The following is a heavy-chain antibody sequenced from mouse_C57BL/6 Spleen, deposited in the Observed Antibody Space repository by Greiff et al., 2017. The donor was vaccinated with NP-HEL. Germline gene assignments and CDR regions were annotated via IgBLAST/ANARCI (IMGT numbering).Heavy chain of an antibody. CDR3: TRAPSYYYGSSYYFDY. CDR1: GFTFSSYA. J-gene: IGHJ2*01. Sequence: EVQGVESGEGLVKPGGSLKLSCAASGFTFSSYAMSWVRQTPEKRLEWVAYISSGGDYIYYADTVKGRFTISRDNARNTLYLQMSSLKSEDTAMYYCTRAPSYYYGSSYYFDYWGQGTTLTVSS. CDR2: ISSGGDYI. D-gene: IGHD1-1*01. V-gene: IGHV5-9-1*02.